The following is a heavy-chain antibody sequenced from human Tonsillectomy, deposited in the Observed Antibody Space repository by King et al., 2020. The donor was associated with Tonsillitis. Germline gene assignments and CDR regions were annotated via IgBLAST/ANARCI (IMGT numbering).Heavy chain of an antibody. CDR1: GGTFSSYA. CDR2: IIPIFGTV. V-gene: IGHV1-69*01. Sequence: VQLVESGAEVKKPGSSVKVSCKASGGTFSSYAISWVRQAPGQGLEWMGGIIPIFGTVNYAQKFQGRVTITADEATSTAYMELSRLRSEDTAVYYCARVRTNGGYDSSVYLHYPFFVYWGQGTLVTVSS. J-gene: IGHJ4*02. CDR3: ARVRTNGGYDSSVYLHYPFFVY. D-gene: IGHD3-22*01.